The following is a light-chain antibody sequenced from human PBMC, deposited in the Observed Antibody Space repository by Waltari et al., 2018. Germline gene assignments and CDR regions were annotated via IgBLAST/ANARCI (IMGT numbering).Light chain of an antibody. J-gene: IGLJ2*01. Sequence: QSVLTQPPSVSGAPGQRVTISCTGSSSNIGAGYDVHWYQQLPGRAPKLLIYGNTNRPSVVPDRFSGSKSGTSASLAITGLQAEDEADYSCQSYDNSLTVLFGGGTKLTVL. CDR3: QSYDNSLTVL. CDR2: GNT. CDR1: SSNIGAGYD. V-gene: IGLV1-40*01.